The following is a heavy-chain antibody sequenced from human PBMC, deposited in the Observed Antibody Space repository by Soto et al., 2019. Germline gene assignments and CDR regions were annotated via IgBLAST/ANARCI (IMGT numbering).Heavy chain of an antibody. J-gene: IGHJ6*02. Sequence: QVQLQESGPGLVKPSQTLSLTCTVSGGSISSGGYYWSWIRQHPGKGLEWIGYIYYSGSNYYNPSLKSRVTISVDTSKNQFSLKLSSVTAADTAVYYCARSHGSGSYFTGGMDVWGQGTTVTVSS. D-gene: IGHD3-10*01. CDR2: IYYSGSN. V-gene: IGHV4-31*03. CDR1: GGSISSGGYY. CDR3: ARSHGSGSYFTGGMDV.